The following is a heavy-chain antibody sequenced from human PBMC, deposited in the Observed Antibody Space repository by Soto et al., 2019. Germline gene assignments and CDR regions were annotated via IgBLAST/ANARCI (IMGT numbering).Heavy chain of an antibody. Sequence: ASVKVSCKASGYTFPSYGFTWVRQAPGQGLEWMGWISAFNGNTNHVQTFQGRVTMTTDNSTTPATIELSSLRAVDTAVTYFERDREHTAGPFHLDNWAQETGFTVSS. CDR2: ISAFNGNT. V-gene: IGHV1-18*01. D-gene: IGHD1-1*01. CDR3: ERDREHTAGPFHLDN. CDR1: GYTFPSYG. J-gene: IGHJ4*02.